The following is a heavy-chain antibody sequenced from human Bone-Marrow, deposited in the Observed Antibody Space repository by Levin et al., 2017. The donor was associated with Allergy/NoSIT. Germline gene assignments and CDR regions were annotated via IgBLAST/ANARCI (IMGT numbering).Heavy chain of an antibody. CDR3: TTEGVSTSDY. CDR1: EFTFQNAW. CDR2: IKTNAEGATT. D-gene: IGHD2-2*01. J-gene: IGHJ4*02. Sequence: GESLKISCVASEFTFQNAWMSWVRQAPGKGLEWIGHIKTNAEGATTEFAAPVKGRFSISRDDSENMVYLHIESLKTEDTGVYYCTTEGVSTSDYWGQGTLVTVSS. V-gene: IGHV3-15*01.